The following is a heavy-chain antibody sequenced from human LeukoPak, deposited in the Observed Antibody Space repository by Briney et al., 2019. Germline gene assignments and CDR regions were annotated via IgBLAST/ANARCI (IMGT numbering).Heavy chain of an antibody. D-gene: IGHD3-10*01. CDR1: GYTFIGYC. J-gene: IGHJ3*02. Sequence: ASVKVSCRASGYTFIGYCLYWVRQAPGQGLEWMGWINPNSGGTNFAEKFQGRVTMTRDTSISTAYMELSRLRSDDTAMYYCARDRDPSSPYDAFDIWGQGTMVTVSS. CDR2: INPNSGGT. V-gene: IGHV1-2*02. CDR3: ARDRDPSSPYDAFDI.